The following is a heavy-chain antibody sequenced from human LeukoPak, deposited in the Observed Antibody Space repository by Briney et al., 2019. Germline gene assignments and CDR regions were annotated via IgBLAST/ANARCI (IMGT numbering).Heavy chain of an antibody. CDR2: IWYDGSNK. V-gene: IGHV3-33*01. J-gene: IGHJ6*02. D-gene: IGHD6-6*01. Sequence: PGGSLRLSCAASGFTFSSYGMHWVRQAPGKGLEWVAVIWYDGSNKYYADSVKGGFTISRDNSKNTLYLQMNSLRAEDTAVYYCARGPSIAARRGGYYYYGMDVWGQGTTVTVSS. CDR3: ARGPSIAARRGGYYYYGMDV. CDR1: GFTFSSYG.